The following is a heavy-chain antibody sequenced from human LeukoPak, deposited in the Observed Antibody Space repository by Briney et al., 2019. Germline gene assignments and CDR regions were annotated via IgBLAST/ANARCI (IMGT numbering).Heavy chain of an antibody. J-gene: IGHJ4*02. CDR2: IKFDESEK. CDR1: GFTFSSFW. CDR3: SRVTTNGYFEY. V-gene: IGHV3-7*04. D-gene: IGHD1-1*01. Sequence: GGSLRRSCAASGFTFSSFWMGWVRQAPGKGLEWVASIKFDESEKHHVDSVEGRFTISRDNAKSSLHLQMNSLRAEDTAEYFCSRVTTNGYFEYWGQGTLVTVSS.